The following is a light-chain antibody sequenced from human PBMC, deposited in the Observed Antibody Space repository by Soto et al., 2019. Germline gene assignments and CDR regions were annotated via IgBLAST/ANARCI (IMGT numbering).Light chain of an antibody. CDR2: KAS. CDR3: ALSNYYSHG. V-gene: IGKV1-5*03. Sequence: DIQMTQSPSTLSGSVGDRVTITCRASQTISSWLAWYQQKPGKAPNLLIYKASTLKSGVPSRFSGSGSGTECTLTISRMQSDEDGVYSCALSNYYSHGLGDGTKVDIK. J-gene: IGKJ1*01. CDR1: QTISSW.